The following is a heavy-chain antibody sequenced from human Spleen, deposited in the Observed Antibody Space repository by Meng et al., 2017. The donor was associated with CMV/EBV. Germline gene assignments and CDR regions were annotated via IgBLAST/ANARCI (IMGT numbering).Heavy chain of an antibody. D-gene: IGHD2-2*01. V-gene: IGHV4-59*12. Sequence: SETLSLTCIVSGGSISSDYWSWIRQPPGKGLEWIGYIYYSGSTNYIPSLKSRLTISVDTSKNQFSLKLSSVTAADTAVYYCARVCSSTSCYPIYGMDVWGQGTTVTVSS. J-gene: IGHJ6*02. CDR2: IYYSGST. CDR3: ARVCSSTSCYPIYGMDV. CDR1: GGSISSDY.